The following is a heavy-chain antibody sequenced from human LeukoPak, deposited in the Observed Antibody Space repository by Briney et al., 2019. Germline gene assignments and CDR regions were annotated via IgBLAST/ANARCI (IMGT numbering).Heavy chain of an antibody. CDR3: ARLRSIGASGHDASDF. Sequence: ASVKVSCKASDYIFTSYGFSWVRQAPGQGLEWMGWINPYNGNTNYAQKLRGRVTMTTDTFTSTAYMELRSLRSDDTAVYYCARLRSIGASGHDASDFWGQGTMVTVSS. CDR2: INPYNGNT. J-gene: IGHJ3*01. CDR1: DYIFTSYG. D-gene: IGHD6-13*01. V-gene: IGHV1-18*01.